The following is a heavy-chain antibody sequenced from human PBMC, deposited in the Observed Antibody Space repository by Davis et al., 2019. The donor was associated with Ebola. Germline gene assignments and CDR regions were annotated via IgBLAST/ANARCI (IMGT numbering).Heavy chain of an antibody. Sequence: GESLKISCAASGFTFSSYWMSWVRQAPGKGLEWVANIKQDGSEKYYVDSVKGRFTISRDNAKNSLYLQMNSLRAEDTAVYYCARDRNYYYMDVWGKGTTVTVSS. CDR3: ARDRNYYYMDV. J-gene: IGHJ6*03. CDR2: IKQDGSEK. CDR1: GFTFSSYW. V-gene: IGHV3-7*01.